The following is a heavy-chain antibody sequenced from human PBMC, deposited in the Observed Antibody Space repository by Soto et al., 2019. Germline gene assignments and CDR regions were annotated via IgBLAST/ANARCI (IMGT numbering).Heavy chain of an antibody. CDR3: ARRAYSSGWYYYGMDV. V-gene: IGHV1-18*01. D-gene: IGHD6-19*01. Sequence: VKVSCKASGYTFTSYGISWVRQAPGQGLEWMGWISAYNGNTNYAQKLQGRVTMTTDTSTSTAYMELRSLRSDDTAVYYCARRAYSSGWYYYGMDVWGQGTTVTVAS. CDR1: GYTFTSYG. CDR2: ISAYNGNT. J-gene: IGHJ6*02.